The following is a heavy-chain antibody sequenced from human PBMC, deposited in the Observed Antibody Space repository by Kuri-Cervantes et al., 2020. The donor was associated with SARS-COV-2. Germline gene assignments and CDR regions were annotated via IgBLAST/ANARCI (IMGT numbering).Heavy chain of an antibody. V-gene: IGHV4-34*01. Sequence: SETLSLTCAFYGESFSGYYWNWIRQSPGKGLEWIGEVNHRGSTNYNPSLKSRVTISVDTSKNQFSLKLSSVTAADTAVYYCARHRVSIAVAGDWYFDLWGRGTLVTVSS. CDR2: VNHRGST. D-gene: IGHD6-19*01. CDR3: ARHRVSIAVAGDWYFDL. J-gene: IGHJ2*01. CDR1: GESFSGYY.